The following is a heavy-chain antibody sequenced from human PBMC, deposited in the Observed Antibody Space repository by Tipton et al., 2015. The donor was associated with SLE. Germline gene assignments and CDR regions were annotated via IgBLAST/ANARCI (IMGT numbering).Heavy chain of an antibody. CDR1: GGSMTTGSYF. Sequence: LRLSCTVSGGSMTTGSYFWTWIRQPAGKGPEYIGRIYSTGDINHNPALKSRVTILADTSKDQFSLKLSSVTAADTAMYYCARYSYFAAAFDIWGQGTLVTVSS. CDR2: IYSTGDI. J-gene: IGHJ3*02. D-gene: IGHD5-18*01. CDR3: ARYSYFAAAFDI. V-gene: IGHV4-61*02.